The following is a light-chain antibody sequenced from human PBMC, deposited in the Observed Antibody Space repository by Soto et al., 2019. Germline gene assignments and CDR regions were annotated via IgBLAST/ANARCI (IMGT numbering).Light chain of an antibody. CDR1: SSNIGTSS. V-gene: IGLV1-44*01. CDR3: AVWDDSLNGHV. J-gene: IGLJ1*01. CDR2: TND. Sequence: SGLAQRTAASGTPGQTVTIYYSGSSSNIGTSSVHWYKHLPGTAPKPLIYTNDQRPSGVPDRFSGSKSGTSASLAISGLQSEDEADYYCAVWDDSLNGHVFGAGTKVTVL.